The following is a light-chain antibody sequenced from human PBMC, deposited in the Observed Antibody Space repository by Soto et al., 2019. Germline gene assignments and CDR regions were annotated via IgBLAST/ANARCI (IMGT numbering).Light chain of an antibody. CDR3: CSYAGYITFV. CDR1: SSDVGSYNL. J-gene: IGLJ2*01. V-gene: IGLV2-23*03. Sequence: SVLTQPASVSGSPGQSITISCTGTSSDVGSYNLVSWYQQHPGKAPKLMIYEGSKRPSGVSNRFSGSKSGNTASLTISGLQAEDEADYYCCSYAGYITFVFGGGTKLTVL. CDR2: EGS.